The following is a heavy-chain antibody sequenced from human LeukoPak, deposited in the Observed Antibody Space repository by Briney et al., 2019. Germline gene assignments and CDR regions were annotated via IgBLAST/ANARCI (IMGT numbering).Heavy chain of an antibody. CDR1: GFTLSTYS. V-gene: IGHV3-48*02. CDR2: ISSSSNII. J-gene: IGHJ4*02. CDR3: ATFNLDEGFFDY. D-gene: IGHD1-20*01. Sequence: GGSLRLSCAASGFTLSTYSMNWVRQAPGKGLEWVSYISSSSNIIYYAVSVKGRFTISRDNAKNSLSLQMNSLRDEDTAVYYCATFNLDEGFFDYWGQGTLVTVSS.